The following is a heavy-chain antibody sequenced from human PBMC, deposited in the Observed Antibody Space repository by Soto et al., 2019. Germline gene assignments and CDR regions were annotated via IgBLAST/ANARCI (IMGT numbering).Heavy chain of an antibody. CDR3: ARLNTAMVTLNYYYGMDV. Sequence: GESLKISCKGSGYSSTSYWIVWVRQMPGKGLEWMGIIYPGDSDTRYSPSFQGQVTISADKSISTAYLQWSSLKASDTAMYYCARLNTAMVTLNYYYGMDVRGQGTTVTVSS. V-gene: IGHV5-51*01. D-gene: IGHD5-18*01. CDR2: IYPGDSDT. J-gene: IGHJ6*02. CDR1: GYSSTSYW.